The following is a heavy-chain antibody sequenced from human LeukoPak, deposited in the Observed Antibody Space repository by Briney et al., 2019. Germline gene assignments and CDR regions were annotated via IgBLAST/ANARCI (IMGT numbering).Heavy chain of an antibody. V-gene: IGHV3-74*01. J-gene: IGHJ3*02. CDR1: GFTFSNYW. CDR3: AKGRNRYPGAFDI. CDR2: IDPDGSRL. Sequence: GSLRLSCTASGFTFSNYWMHWVRQAPGKGLVLVSRIDPDGSRLDYADSVKGRFTISRDNAKNSLYLQMNSLRAEDTALYYCAKGRNRYPGAFDIWGQGTMVTVPS. D-gene: IGHD1-14*01.